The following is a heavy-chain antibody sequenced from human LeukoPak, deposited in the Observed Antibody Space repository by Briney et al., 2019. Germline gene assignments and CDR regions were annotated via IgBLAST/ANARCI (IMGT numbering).Heavy chain of an antibody. V-gene: IGHV3-23*01. CDR2: ISGSGGST. Sequence: GGSLRLSCAASGFTFSSYAMSWVRQAPGKGLEWVSAISGSGGSTYYGDSVKGRFTISRDNSKNTLYLQMNSLRAEDTAVYYCAKDFVMTGYSSSSFDYWGQGTLVTVSS. J-gene: IGHJ4*02. CDR1: GFTFSSYA. CDR3: AKDFVMTGYSSSSFDY. D-gene: IGHD6-6*01.